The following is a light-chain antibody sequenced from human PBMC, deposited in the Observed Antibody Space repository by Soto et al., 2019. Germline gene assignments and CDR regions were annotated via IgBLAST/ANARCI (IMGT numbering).Light chain of an antibody. CDR3: QQYNSYWIT. Sequence: DIQMTQSPSTLSASVGDRVTITCRASQSISNWLAWYQQKPGKAPKLLIYHASNLESGVPSRFSGSGSGTEFTLTISSLQPDDFATYYCQQYNSYWITFGQGTRLEIK. J-gene: IGKJ5*01. CDR2: HAS. CDR1: QSISNW. V-gene: IGKV1-5*01.